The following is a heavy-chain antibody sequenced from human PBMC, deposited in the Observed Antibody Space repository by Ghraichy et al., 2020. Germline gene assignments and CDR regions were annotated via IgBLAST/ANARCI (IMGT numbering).Heavy chain of an antibody. V-gene: IGHV3-21*01. CDR3: ARVEGVWFGELFTYYYYYGMDV. CDR1: GFTFSSYS. Sequence: GGSLRLSCAASGFTFSSYSMNWVRQTPGKGLEWVSSISSSSSYIYYADSVKGRFTISRDNAKNSLYLQMNSLRAEDTAVYYCARVEGVWFGELFTYYYYYGMDVWGQGTTVTVSS. J-gene: IGHJ6*02. CDR2: ISSSSSYI. D-gene: IGHD3-10*01.